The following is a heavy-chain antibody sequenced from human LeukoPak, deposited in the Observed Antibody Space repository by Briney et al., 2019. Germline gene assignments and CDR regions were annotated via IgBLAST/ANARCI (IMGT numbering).Heavy chain of an antibody. V-gene: IGHV3-11*06. J-gene: IGHJ6*04. CDR3: ARWGVTMVRGVNNDYYYGMDV. CDR2: ISSSSSYT. CDR1: GFTFSDYY. Sequence: GGSLRLSCAASGFTFSDYYMSWIRQAPGEGLEWVSYISSSSSYTNYADSVKRRFTISRDNAKNSLYLQMYSLRAEDTAVYYCARWGVTMVRGVNNDYYYGMDVWGKGTTVTVSS. D-gene: IGHD3-10*01.